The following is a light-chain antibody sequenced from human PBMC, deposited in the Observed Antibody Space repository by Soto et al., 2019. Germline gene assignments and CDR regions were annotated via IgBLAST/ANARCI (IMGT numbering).Light chain of an antibody. CDR2: DAS. Sequence: DIQMTQSPSSVSAAVGDRVTITCRASQGINKWLAWYQQKPGKAPQLLIYDASNLHPGVPSRFRGSGSGTEFSFNITSLQPEDVATYYCQQYDDLPITFGQGTRLKIK. V-gene: IGKV1-33*01. CDR1: QGINKW. CDR3: QQYDDLPIT. J-gene: IGKJ5*01.